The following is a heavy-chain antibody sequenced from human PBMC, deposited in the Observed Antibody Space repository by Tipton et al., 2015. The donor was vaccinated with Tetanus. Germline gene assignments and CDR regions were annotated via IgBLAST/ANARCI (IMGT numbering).Heavy chain of an antibody. D-gene: IGHD2-15*01. J-gene: IGHJ3*02. CDR3: ASRRYCSGGSCPWAAFDI. V-gene: IGHV3-48*01. Sequence: SLRLSCAASGFTFSSYSMNWVRQAPGKGLEWVSYISSSSSTIYYADSVKGRFTISRDNAKNSLYLQMNSLRGEDTAVYYCASRRYCSGGSCPWAAFDIWGQGTMVTVSS. CDR2: ISSSSSTI. CDR1: GFTFSSYS.